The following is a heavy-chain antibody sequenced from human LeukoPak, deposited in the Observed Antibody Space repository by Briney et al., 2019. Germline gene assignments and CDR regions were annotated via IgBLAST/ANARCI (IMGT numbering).Heavy chain of an antibody. D-gene: IGHD3-22*01. J-gene: IGHJ5*02. CDR1: GGSISSYY. CDR3: ARDIDFSDSSGYYYPYNWFDP. Sequence: SETLSLTCTVSGGSISSYYWSWIRQPPGKGLEWIGNIYYSGSTNYNPSLKSRVTISVDTSKNQFSLKLSPVTAADTAVYYCARDIDFSDSSGYYYPYNWFDPWGQGTLVTVSS. CDR2: IYYSGST. V-gene: IGHV4-59*01.